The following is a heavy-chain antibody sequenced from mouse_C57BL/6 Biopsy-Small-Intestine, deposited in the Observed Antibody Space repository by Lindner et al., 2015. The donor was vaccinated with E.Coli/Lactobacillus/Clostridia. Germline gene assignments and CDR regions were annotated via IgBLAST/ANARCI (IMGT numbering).Heavy chain of an antibody. CDR1: GYTFTEYS. J-gene: IGHJ3*01. CDR3: ARDVSNSACLAY. Sequence: VQLQESGAELVKPGASVKLSCKASGYTFTEYSIHWVKQRSGQGLEWIGWFYPGSGSMKYNEKFKDKAILTADKSSSTVYMELNRLTSEDSAVYFCARDVSNSACLAYWGQGTLVTVSA. D-gene: IGHD2-5*01. CDR2: FYPGSGSM. V-gene: IGHV1-62-2*01.